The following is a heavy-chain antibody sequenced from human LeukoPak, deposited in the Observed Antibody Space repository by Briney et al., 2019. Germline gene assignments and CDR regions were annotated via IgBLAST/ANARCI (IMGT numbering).Heavy chain of an antibody. J-gene: IGHJ4*02. CDR2: INRDGSDT. Sequence: GGSLRLSCAASGFTFNSYYMNWVRQAPGKGLVWVSRINRDGSDTIHADSVKGRFTISRDNAKNTLFLQMNSLRAEDTAVYYCAREDFGVDYWGQGTLVTVSS. CDR3: AREDFGVDY. CDR1: GFTFNSYY. D-gene: IGHD3-10*01. V-gene: IGHV3-74*01.